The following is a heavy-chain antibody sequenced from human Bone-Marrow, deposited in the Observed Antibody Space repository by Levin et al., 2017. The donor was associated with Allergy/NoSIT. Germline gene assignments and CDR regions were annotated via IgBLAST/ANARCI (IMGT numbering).Heavy chain of an antibody. CDR3: ARALRVDTVGASSGGAFDY. V-gene: IGHV4-30-2*01. J-gene: IGHJ4*02. Sequence: SETLSLTCAVSSGSVSSSLYAWSWIRRPPGKGPEWIGYIYQSGSTYYNPSLKSRVTISVDRSKNQFSLKLLSMTAADTAVDYCARALRVDTVGASSGGAFDYWGQGTLVTVSS. CDR2: IYQSGST. D-gene: IGHD5-12*01. CDR1: SGSVSSSLYA.